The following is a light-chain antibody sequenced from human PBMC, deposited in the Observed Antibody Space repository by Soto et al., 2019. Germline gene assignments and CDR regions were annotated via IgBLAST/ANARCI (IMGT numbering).Light chain of an antibody. CDR1: TGAVTSGHF. V-gene: IGLV7-46*01. CDR2: DTT. Sequence: QTVVTQEPSLTVSPGGTVTLTCGSSTGAVTSGHFPYWFQQKPGQAPRTLIFDTTNKPSWTPARFSGSLLGGKAALTLSGAQPEDEAEYYCLLYYSGWRVFGGGTKLTVL. J-gene: IGLJ2*01. CDR3: LLYYSGWRV.